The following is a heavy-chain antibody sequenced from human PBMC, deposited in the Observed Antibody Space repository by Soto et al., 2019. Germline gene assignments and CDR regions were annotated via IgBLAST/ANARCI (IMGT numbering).Heavy chain of an antibody. CDR2: INHSGST. Sequence: SETMSLTCAVYGGYFSGYYWSWIRPPPGKGLEWIGEINHSGSTNYNPSLKSRVTISVDTSKNQFSLKLSSVTAADTAVYYCARGIAAAGSGYYYGMDIWGQGTTVTLSS. CDR3: ARGIAAAGSGYYYGMDI. D-gene: IGHD6-13*01. V-gene: IGHV4-34*01. J-gene: IGHJ6*02. CDR1: GGYFSGYY.